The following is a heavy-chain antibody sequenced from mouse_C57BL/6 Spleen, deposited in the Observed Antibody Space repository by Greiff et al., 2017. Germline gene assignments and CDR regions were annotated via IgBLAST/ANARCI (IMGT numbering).Heavy chain of an antibody. Sequence: QVQLQQSGPGLVQPSQSLSITCTVSGFSLTSYGVHWVRQSPGKGLEWLGVIWSGGSTDYNAAFISRLSISKDNSKSQVFFKMNSLQADDTAIYYCARNLAYYSNYERNWYFDVWGTGTTVTVSS. J-gene: IGHJ1*03. V-gene: IGHV2-2*01. CDR3: ARNLAYYSNYERNWYFDV. CDR1: GFSLTSYG. CDR2: IWSGGST. D-gene: IGHD2-5*01.